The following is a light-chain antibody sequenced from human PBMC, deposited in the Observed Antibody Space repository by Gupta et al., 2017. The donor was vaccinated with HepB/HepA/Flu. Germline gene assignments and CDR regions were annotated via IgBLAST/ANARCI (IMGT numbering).Light chain of an antibody. CDR1: SSNIGSNY. V-gene: IGLV1-47*01. CDR3: AAWDDSLSGWV. J-gene: IGLJ3*02. CDR2: RNN. Sequence: SVLTQPPSASGPPVQRVTISCSGSSSNIGSNYVYWYQQLPGTAPKLLIYRNNQRPSGVPDRFSGSKSGTSASLAISGLRAEDEADYYCAAWDDSLSGWVFGGGTKLTVL.